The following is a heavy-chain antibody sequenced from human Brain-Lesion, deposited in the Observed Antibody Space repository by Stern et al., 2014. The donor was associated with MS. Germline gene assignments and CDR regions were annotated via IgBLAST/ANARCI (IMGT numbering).Heavy chain of an antibody. Sequence: QIPLKESGPVLVKPTETLPLTCSVSGFSLSNAAMGVSWIRQPPGKALECLAHIFSTGETAYSTSLKSRLTISKDTSRSQVVLTMTNMDPVDTATYYCARMREYCSGGICFAGYYDSWGQGTLVTVSS. CDR1: GFSLSNAAMG. CDR3: ARMREYCSGGICFAGYYDS. CDR2: IFSTGET. J-gene: IGHJ4*02. V-gene: IGHV2-26*01. D-gene: IGHD2-15*01.